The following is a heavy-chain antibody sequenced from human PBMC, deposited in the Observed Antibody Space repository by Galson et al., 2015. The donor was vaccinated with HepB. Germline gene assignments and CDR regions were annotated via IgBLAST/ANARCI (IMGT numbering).Heavy chain of an antibody. J-gene: IGHJ5*02. D-gene: IGHD3-9*01. CDR3: ARVVSDILTGYYVGWFDP. Sequence: SLRLSCAASGFTFDDYGMSWVRQAPGKGLEWVSGINWNGGRTGYADSVKGRFTISRDNAKNSLYLQMNSLRAEDTALYYCARVVSDILTGYYVGWFDPWGQGTLVTVSS. CDR1: GFTFDDYG. CDR2: INWNGGRT. V-gene: IGHV3-20*04.